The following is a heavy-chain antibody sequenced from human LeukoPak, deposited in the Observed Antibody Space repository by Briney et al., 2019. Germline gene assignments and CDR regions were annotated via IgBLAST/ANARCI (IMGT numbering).Heavy chain of an antibody. Sequence: GGSLRLSCAASGFTVSSNYMSWVRQAPGKGLEWVSVIYSGGSTYYADSAKGRFTISRDNSKNTLYLQMNSLRAEDTAVYYCARGLVGSLYYFDYWGQGTLVTVSS. V-gene: IGHV3-53*01. CDR1: GFTVSSNY. J-gene: IGHJ4*02. CDR3: ARGLVGSLYYFDY. D-gene: IGHD3-10*01. CDR2: IYSGGST.